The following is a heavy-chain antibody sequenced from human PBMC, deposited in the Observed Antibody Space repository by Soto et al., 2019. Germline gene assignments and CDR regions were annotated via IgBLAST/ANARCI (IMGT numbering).Heavy chain of an antibody. D-gene: IGHD1-1*01. V-gene: IGHV1-18*01. Sequence: QVQLVQSGAEVKKPGASVKVSCKTSGFTFTNYYINWVRQAPGQGLEVMGWISAYSGNTNYAQNLQGRVTMTTDTSASTAYLELRSLRSDDTAVYFCAWGDTYYVNWYFDYWGQGTVVTVSS. J-gene: IGHJ4*02. CDR3: AWGDTYYVNWYFDY. CDR1: GFTFTNYY. CDR2: ISAYSGNT.